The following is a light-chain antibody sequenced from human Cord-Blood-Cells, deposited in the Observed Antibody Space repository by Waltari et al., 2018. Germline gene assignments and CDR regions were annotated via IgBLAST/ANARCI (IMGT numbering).Light chain of an antibody. J-gene: IGLJ1*01. V-gene: IGLV2-23*01. CDR1: SSDVGSYNL. CDR3: CSYAGSSTYV. CDR2: EGS. Sequence: QSALTQPASVSGSPGQSITISCTGTSSDVGSYNLVSWYQQHPGKAPKRMIYEGSKRPSGVSNRFSDSKSGNTASLTISGLQAEDEADYYCCSYAGSSTYVFGTGTKVTVL.